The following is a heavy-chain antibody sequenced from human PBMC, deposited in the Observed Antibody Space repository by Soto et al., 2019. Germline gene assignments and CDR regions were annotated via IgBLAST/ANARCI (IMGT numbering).Heavy chain of an antibody. CDR3: ARNRGGGTTSIYYYYYYMDV. J-gene: IGHJ6*03. CDR2: MNPNSGNT. D-gene: IGHD1-7*01. CDR1: GYTFTSYD. Sequence: ASVKVSCKASGYTFTSYDINWVRQATGQGLEWMGWMNPNSGNTGYAQKFQGRVTMTRNTSISTAYMELSSLRSEDTAVYYCARNRGGGTTSIYYYYYYMDVWGKGTTVTVSS. V-gene: IGHV1-8*01.